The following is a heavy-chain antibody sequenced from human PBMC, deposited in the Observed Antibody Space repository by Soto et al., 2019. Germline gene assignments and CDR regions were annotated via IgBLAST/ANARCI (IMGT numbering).Heavy chain of an antibody. CDR1: GGSISSYY. D-gene: IGHD3-3*01. CDR3: ARRRLTIFGVVSVKDVWDYYMDV. V-gene: IGHV4-59*08. Sequence: SETLSLTCTVSGGSISSYYWSWIRQPPGKGLEWIGYIYYSGSTNYNPSLKSRVTISVDTSKNQFSLKLSSVTAADTAVYYCARRRLTIFGVVSVKDVWDYYMDVWGKGTTVTVSS. CDR2: IYYSGST. J-gene: IGHJ6*03.